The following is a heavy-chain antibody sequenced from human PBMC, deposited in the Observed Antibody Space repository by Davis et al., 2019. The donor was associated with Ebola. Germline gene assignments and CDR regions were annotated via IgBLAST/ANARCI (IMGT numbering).Heavy chain of an antibody. D-gene: IGHD6-13*01. CDR2: IKQDGSEK. Sequence: PGGSLRLSCAASGFTFSSYWMSWVRQAPGKGLEWVANIKQDGSEKYYVDSVKGRFTISRDNAKNSLYLQMNSLRAEDTAVYYCARARGYSSSWYEFNYYYYGMDVWGQGTTVTVSS. CDR3: ARARGYSSSWYEFNYYYYGMDV. J-gene: IGHJ6*02. CDR1: GFTFSSYW. V-gene: IGHV3-7*03.